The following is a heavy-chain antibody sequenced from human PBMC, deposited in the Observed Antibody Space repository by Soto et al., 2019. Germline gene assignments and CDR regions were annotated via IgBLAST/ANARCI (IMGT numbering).Heavy chain of an antibody. CDR3: AREGSGGYSYGLHYYYYYYMDV. J-gene: IGHJ6*03. V-gene: IGHV1-3*01. CDR2: INAGNGNT. Sequence: ASVKVSCKASGYTFTSYAMHWVRQAPGQRLEWMGWINAGNGNTKYSQKFQGRVTITRDTSASTAYMELSSLRSEDTAVYYCAREGSGGYSYGLHYYYYYYMDVWGKGTTVTVSS. CDR1: GYTFTSYA. D-gene: IGHD5-18*01.